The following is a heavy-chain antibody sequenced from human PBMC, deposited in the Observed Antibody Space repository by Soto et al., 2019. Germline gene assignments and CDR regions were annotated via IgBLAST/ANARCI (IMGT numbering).Heavy chain of an antibody. CDR2: IDPVDSYA. V-gene: IGHV5-10-1*01. CDR3: ARIESIARNWFDP. D-gene: IGHD6-13*01. Sequence: ESLKISCKGSGYSFTSYWISWVRQMPGKGLEWMGNIDPVDSYANYSPSFQGHVTFSVDTSISTAYLQWSSLKASDTAMYFCARIESIARNWFDPWGQGTLVTVSS. CDR1: GYSFTSYW. J-gene: IGHJ5*02.